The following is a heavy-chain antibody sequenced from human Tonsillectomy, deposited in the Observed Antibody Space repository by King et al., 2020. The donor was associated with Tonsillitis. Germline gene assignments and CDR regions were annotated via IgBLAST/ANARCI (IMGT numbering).Heavy chain of an antibody. CDR2: INQDGSKR. J-gene: IGHJ4*02. CDR1: GFTFSSDW. CDR3: ARDPNPVPGVSFDD. D-gene: IGHD3-10*01. Sequence: QLVESGGGLVQPGGSLKLSCAASGFTFSSDWMNWVRQAPGKGLEWVANINQDGSKRYYVDSVKGRFTISRDNAENSLYLQMNSLRAEDTAVYYCARDPNPVPGVSFDDWGQGTLVAVSS. V-gene: IGHV3-7*01.